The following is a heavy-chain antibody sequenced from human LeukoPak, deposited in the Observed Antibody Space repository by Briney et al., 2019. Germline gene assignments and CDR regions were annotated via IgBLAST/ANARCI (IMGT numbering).Heavy chain of an antibody. J-gene: IGHJ4*02. CDR3: ARGILWFGARHGKYFDY. CDR2: IFYSGSP. D-gene: IGHD3-10*01. CDR1: GGSISSYY. Sequence: PSETLSLTCSVSGGSISSYYWSWIRQPPGKGLEWIGYIFYSGSPNYNPSLKSRVTISVDTSKNQFSLKLSSVTAADTAVYYCARGILWFGARHGKYFDYWGQGTLVTVSS. V-gene: IGHV4-59*12.